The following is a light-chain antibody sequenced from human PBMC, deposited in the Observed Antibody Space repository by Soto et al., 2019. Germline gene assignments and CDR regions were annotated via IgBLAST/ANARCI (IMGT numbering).Light chain of an antibody. Sequence: QSALTQPPSASGSPGQSVTLSCTGTSSDVGGYNYVSWYQQHPGKAPKLMIYEVSKRPSGVPDRFSGSKSGNAASLSVSGVQGEDDADYYCSSYAGSNNLVFGGGPKLTVL. CDR3: SSYAGSNNLV. V-gene: IGLV2-8*01. CDR2: EVS. J-gene: IGLJ2*01. CDR1: SSDVGGYNY.